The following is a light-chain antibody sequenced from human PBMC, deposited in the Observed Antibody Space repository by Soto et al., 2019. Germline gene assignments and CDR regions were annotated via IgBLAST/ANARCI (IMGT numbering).Light chain of an antibody. CDR1: SSNIGAGYD. CDR3: QSYDSSLSGSV. CDR2: GNS. J-gene: IGLJ3*02. V-gene: IGLV1-40*01. Sequence: QSVLTQPPSVSGAPGQRVTISCTGRSSNIGAGYDVHWYQQLPGTAPKLLIYGNSNRPSGVPDRFSGSKSDTSASLAITGLQAEDEADYYCQSYDSSLSGSVFGGGTKLTVL.